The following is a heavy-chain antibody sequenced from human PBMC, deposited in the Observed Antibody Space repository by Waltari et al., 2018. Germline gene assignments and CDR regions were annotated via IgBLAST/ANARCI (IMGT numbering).Heavy chain of an antibody. J-gene: IGHJ4*02. CDR1: GFTFSKFC. CDR2: IKGDGSEN. Sequence: EVLLVESGGGLVQPGGSLRLSCAASGFTFSKFCMTWVRQAPGKGLEWVANIKGDGSENHYLDSVRGRFTVSRDNARNSLYLQMNSLRADDTAVYYCASGGHVDYCGQGTLVTVSS. V-gene: IGHV3-7*03. CDR3: ASGGHVDY. D-gene: IGHD3-16*01.